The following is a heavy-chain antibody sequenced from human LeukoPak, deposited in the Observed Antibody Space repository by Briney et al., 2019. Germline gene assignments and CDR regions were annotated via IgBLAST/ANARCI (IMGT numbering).Heavy chain of an antibody. Sequence: GGSLRLSCAASGFTFSSYGMHWVRQAPGKGLEWVAFIRYDGSNKYYADSVKGRFTISRDNVKDTLYLQMNSLRAEDTGLYYRARDRITMTTPWGQGTLVTVSS. J-gene: IGHJ4*02. CDR3: ARDRITMTTP. CDR1: GFTFSSYG. CDR2: IRYDGSNK. D-gene: IGHD3-22*01. V-gene: IGHV3-30*02.